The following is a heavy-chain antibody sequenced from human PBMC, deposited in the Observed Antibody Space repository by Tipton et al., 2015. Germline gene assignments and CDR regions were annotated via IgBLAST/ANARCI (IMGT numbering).Heavy chain of an antibody. CDR1: GGSVSSASYF. J-gene: IGHJ5*02. CDR2: IYYSGNT. CDR3: ARVHDSSGYFGYNWFDP. D-gene: IGHD3-22*01. V-gene: IGHV4-61*01. Sequence: TLSLTCTVSGGSVSSASYFWTWIRQPPGKGLQWIGYIYYSGNTDYNPSLKSRVTISVDTSKNQLSLKLSSVTAADTAVYFCARVHDSSGYFGYNWFDPWGQGTLVTVSS.